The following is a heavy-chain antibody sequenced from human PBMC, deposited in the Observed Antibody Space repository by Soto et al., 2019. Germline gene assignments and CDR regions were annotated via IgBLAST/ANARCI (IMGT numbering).Heavy chain of an antibody. Sequence: LRLSCRTSALTFSNYGMSWVRQAPGKGLEWVSGISGSGGSTYYADSVKGRFAISRDNSKNTLYLQINSLRVEDTAVYYCAKMEGPTAYYYAMDVWGQGTTVTVSS. J-gene: IGHJ6*02. V-gene: IGHV3-23*01. CDR1: ALTFSNYG. CDR3: AKMEGPTAYYYAMDV. D-gene: IGHD1-1*01. CDR2: ISGSGGST.